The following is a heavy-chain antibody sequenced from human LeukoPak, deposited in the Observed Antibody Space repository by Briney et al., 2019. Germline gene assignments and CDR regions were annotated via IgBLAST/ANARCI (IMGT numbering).Heavy chain of an antibody. D-gene: IGHD3-22*01. CDR3: ARDAYYYDSSGYVDY. CDR2: INSDGSST. Sequence: PGGSLRLSCAASGFTSSSYAMNWVRQAPGKGLVWVSRINSDGSSTNYADSVKGRFTISRDNAKNTLYLQMNSLRAEDTAVYYCARDAYYYDSSGYVDYWGQGTLVTVSS. V-gene: IGHV3-74*01. J-gene: IGHJ4*02. CDR1: GFTSSSYA.